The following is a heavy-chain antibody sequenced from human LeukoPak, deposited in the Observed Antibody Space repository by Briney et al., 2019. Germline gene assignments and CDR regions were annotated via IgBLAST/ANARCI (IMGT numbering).Heavy chain of an antibody. CDR1: GFTFSSYA. CDR3: ARVSQISKIVVVPAGWFDP. CDR2: ISYDGSNK. D-gene: IGHD2-2*01. J-gene: IGHJ5*02. V-gene: IGHV3-30-3*01. Sequence: GRSLRLSCAASGFTFSSYAMHWVRQAPGKGLEWVAVISYDGSNKYYADSVKGRFTIFRDNSKNTLYLQMNSLRAEDTAVYYCARVSQISKIVVVPAGWFDPWGQGTLVTVSS.